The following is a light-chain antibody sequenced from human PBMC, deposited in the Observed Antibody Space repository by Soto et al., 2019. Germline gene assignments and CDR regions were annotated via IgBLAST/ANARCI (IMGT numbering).Light chain of an antibody. J-gene: IGLJ1*01. CDR1: SSDVGGYKY. Sequence: QSALTQPASVSGSPGQSITISCTGTSSDVGGYKYVSWYQHYPGKAPKLMIYEVSNRPSGVSNRFSGSKSGNTASLTISGLKAEDEADYYCSSYTSSSPCVFGTGTKLTVL. CDR3: SSYTSSSPCV. CDR2: EVS. V-gene: IGLV2-14*01.